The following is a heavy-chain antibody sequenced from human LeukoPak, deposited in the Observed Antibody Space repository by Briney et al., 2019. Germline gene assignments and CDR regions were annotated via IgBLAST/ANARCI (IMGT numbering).Heavy chain of an antibody. Sequence: GGSLRLSCTASGFTFDDYAMSWFRQAPGKGLEWVGFIRGKAYSGTTEYAASVKGRFTISRDDSKSIAYLQMNSLKTEDTAVYYCTRAQYYDFWSGYYMGVWGKGTTVTVSS. CDR3: TRAQYYDFWSGYYMGV. D-gene: IGHD3-3*01. V-gene: IGHV3-49*03. CDR1: GFTFDDYA. CDR2: IRGKAYSGTT. J-gene: IGHJ6*03.